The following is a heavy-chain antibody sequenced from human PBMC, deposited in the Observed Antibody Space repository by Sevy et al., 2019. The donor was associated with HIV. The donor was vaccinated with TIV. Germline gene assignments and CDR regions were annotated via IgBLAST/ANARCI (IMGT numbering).Heavy chain of an antibody. Sequence: GGSLRLSCAASGFTFSSYSMNWVRQAPGKGLEWVAVISYDGSNKYYADSVKGRFTISRDNSKNTLYLQMNSLRAEDTAVYYCARVEGAAANSSYYYYYGMDVWGQGTTVTVSS. D-gene: IGHD2-2*01. V-gene: IGHV3-30*03. CDR2: ISYDGSNK. J-gene: IGHJ6*02. CDR3: ARVEGAAANSSYYYYYGMDV. CDR1: GFTFSSYS.